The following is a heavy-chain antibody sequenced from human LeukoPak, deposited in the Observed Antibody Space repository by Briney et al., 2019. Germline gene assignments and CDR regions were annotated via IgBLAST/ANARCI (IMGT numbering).Heavy chain of an antibody. Sequence: GESLKISCKGSGYSFTSYWIGWVRQMPGKGLEWMGIIYPGDSDTRYSPSFQGQVTISADKSITTAYLQWSSLKASDTAMHYCARQKGDGSSGYSKCFDYWGQGTLVTVSS. D-gene: IGHD3-22*01. J-gene: IGHJ4*02. CDR1: GYSFTSYW. CDR2: IYPGDSDT. V-gene: IGHV5-51*01. CDR3: ARQKGDGSSGYSKCFDY.